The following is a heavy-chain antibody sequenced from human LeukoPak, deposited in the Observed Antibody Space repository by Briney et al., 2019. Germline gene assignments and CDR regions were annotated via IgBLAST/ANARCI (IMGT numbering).Heavy chain of an antibody. CDR2: INTNTGNP. Sequence: ASVKVSCKASGYTFTRYAMNWVRQAPGQGLEWMGWINTNTGNPTYAQGSTGRFVFSLDTSVSTAYLQITNLTAEDTALYYCASRTYSYGLSPWGQGTLVTVS. D-gene: IGHD2-15*01. J-gene: IGHJ5*02. CDR3: ASRTYSYGLSP. CDR1: GYTFTRYA. V-gene: IGHV7-4-1*02.